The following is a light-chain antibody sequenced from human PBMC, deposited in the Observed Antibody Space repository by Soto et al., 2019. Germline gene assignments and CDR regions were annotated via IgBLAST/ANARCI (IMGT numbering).Light chain of an antibody. Sequence: EIVLTQSPGTLSLSPGERATLSCRASQSVSCNYLAWYQQKPGQAPRLLIYGASSRATGIPDRFSGSGSGTDFTLTISRLEPEDFAVYYCQQYGSSPRTFGQGTKLEIK. V-gene: IGKV3-20*01. J-gene: IGKJ2*01. CDR2: GAS. CDR1: QSVSCNY. CDR3: QQYGSSPRT.